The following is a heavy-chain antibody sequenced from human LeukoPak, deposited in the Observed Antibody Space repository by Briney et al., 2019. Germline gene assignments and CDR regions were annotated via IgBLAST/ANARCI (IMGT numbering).Heavy chain of an antibody. CDR1: GGSISSGSYY. CDR3: ARTYYDYVWGRPVDNWFDP. V-gene: IGHV4-61*02. J-gene: IGHJ5*02. CDR2: IYTSGST. Sequence: SQTLSLTCTDSGGSISSGSYYWSWIRQPAGKGLEWIGRIYTSGSTNYNPSLKSRVTISVDTSKNQFSLKLSSVTAADTAVYYCARTYYDYVWGRPVDNWFDPWGQGTLVTVSS. D-gene: IGHD3-16*01.